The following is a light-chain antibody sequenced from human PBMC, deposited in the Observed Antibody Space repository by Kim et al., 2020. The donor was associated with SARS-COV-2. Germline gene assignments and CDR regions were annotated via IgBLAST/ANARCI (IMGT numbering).Light chain of an antibody. V-gene: IGLV10-54*02. J-gene: IGLJ6*01. CDR2: RNN. CDR3: SALDSSLSEGV. Sequence: QAGLTQLPSVSKGLRQTATLTCTGNSNFVGNQGSSWLQQHQGHPPKLLSYRNNNRLSGISERFSASRSGNTASLTITGLQPEDEADYYCSALDSSLSEGVFGSGTNVTFL. CDR1: SNFVGNQG.